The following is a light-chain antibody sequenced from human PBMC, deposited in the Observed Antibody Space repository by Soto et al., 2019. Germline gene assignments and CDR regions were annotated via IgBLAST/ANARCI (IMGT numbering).Light chain of an antibody. CDR3: SSYTSTSTLYV. CDR2: DVS. J-gene: IGLJ1*01. CDR1: SSDIGGYNY. V-gene: IGLV2-14*03. Sequence: QSALTQPASVSGSPGQSITISCTGTSSDIGGYNYVSWYQQLPGKVPKLIIYDVSNRPSGVSDRFSGSKSGNAACLTISGLQAEDVADYYCSSYTSTSTLYVFGTGAKLAVL.